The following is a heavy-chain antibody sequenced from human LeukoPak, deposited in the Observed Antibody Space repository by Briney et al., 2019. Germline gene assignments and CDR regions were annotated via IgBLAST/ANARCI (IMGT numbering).Heavy chain of an antibody. V-gene: IGHV4-59*12. CDR3: ASEIGY. J-gene: IGHJ4*02. CDR2: IYYSGST. Sequence: SETLSLTCTVSGGSISNYSWSWIRQPPGKGLEWIGYIYYSGSTYYNPSLKSRVTISVDTSKNQFSLKLSSVTAADTAVYYCASEIGYWGQGTLVTVSS. CDR1: GGSISNYS.